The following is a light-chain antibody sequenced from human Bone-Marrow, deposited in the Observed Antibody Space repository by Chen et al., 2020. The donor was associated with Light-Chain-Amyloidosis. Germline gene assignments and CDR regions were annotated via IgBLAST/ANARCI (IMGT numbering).Light chain of an antibody. CDR2: EVT. Sequence: QSALTQPASVSGSPGQSITISCTGTSSDVGGDNHVSWYQQHPDKAPKLMIYEVTNRPSWVPDRFSGSKSDNTAPLTISGLQPEDEADYFCSSYTITNTLVFGSGTRVTVL. CDR3: SSYTITNTLV. CDR1: SSDVGGDNH. V-gene: IGLV2-14*01. J-gene: IGLJ1*01.